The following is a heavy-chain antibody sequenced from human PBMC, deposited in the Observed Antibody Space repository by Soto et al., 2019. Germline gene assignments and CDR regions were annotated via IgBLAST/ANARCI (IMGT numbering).Heavy chain of an antibody. CDR3: ARDVGRSGYYYYYYGMDV. D-gene: IGHD3-22*01. Sequence: SETLSLTCTVSGGSVSSGSYYCSWIRQPPGKGLEWIGYIYYSVSTNYNPSLKSRVTISVDTSKNQFSLKLSSVTAADTAVYYCARDVGRSGYYYYYYGMDVWGQGTTVTVSS. CDR2: IYYSVST. V-gene: IGHV4-61*01. CDR1: GGSVSSGSYY. J-gene: IGHJ6*02.